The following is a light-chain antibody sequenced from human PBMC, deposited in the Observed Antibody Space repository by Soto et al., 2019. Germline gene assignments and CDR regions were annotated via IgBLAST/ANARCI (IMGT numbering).Light chain of an antibody. CDR2: GAS. J-gene: IGKJ1*01. CDR1: QSVRTT. Sequence: EIVMRQSPATLSVSPGQRATLSCRASQSVRTTVAWYHQRPGQAPRLLIYGASTRATGVPDRFSGGGSGTDFTLTVTSLQSEDFGIYYCQQYTDWPTTSGRGTKVAIK. V-gene: IGKV3-15*01. CDR3: QQYTDWPTT.